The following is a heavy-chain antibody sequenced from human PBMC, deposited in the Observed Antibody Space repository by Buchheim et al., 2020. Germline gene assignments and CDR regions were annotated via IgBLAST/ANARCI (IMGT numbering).Heavy chain of an antibody. Sequence: EVQLVESGGGLVQPGMSLRLSCEGSGFTFRNNAMHWVRQAPGKGLEWIAHIDRSGGSPFYAASVKGRFTISRDNAKKPLYLQMYSLRDEDTAVYYCARDLMGYLFDYCGQGTL. CDR1: GFTFRNNA. CDR3: ARDLMGYLFDY. CDR2: IDRSGGSP. V-gene: IGHV3-48*02. D-gene: IGHD2-8*01. J-gene: IGHJ4*02.